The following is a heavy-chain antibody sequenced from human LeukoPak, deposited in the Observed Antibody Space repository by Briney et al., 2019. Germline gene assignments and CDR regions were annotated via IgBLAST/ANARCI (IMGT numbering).Heavy chain of an antibody. V-gene: IGHV3-23*01. CDR2: ISGSGGST. CDR3: AKGIAAEYLQH. D-gene: IGHD6-13*01. Sequence: GGSLRLSCAASGFIFSSYGMNWVRQAPGKGLEWVSAISGSGGSTYYADSVKGRFTISRDNSKNTLYLQMNSLRAEDTAVYYCAKGIAAEYLQHWGQGTLVTVSS. CDR1: GFIFSSYG. J-gene: IGHJ1*01.